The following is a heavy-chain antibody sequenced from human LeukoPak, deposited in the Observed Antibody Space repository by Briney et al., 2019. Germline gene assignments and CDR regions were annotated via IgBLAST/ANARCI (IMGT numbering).Heavy chain of an antibody. V-gene: IGHV3-13*01. CDR2: IDTHGDA. CDR1: GFTFSKFD. Sequence: PGGSLRLSCAASGFTFSKFDMHWVRQLPGKGLEWVSTIDTHGDAEYRDSVQGRFTISRDNSKNTLYLQMNSLRAEDTAVYYCAREYGDYSLGAFDIWGQGTMVTVS. J-gene: IGHJ3*02. CDR3: AREYGDYSLGAFDI. D-gene: IGHD4-17*01.